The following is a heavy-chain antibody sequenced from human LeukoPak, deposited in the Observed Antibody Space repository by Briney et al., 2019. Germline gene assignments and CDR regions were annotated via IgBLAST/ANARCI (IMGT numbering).Heavy chain of an antibody. V-gene: IGHV4-39*01. CDR3: ARHTPPYYDRSGYYYFDY. CDR1: GGSISSGYFF. J-gene: IGHJ4*02. CDR2: VSYSGST. Sequence: PSETLSLTCAVSGGSISSGYFFWGWIRQPPGRGLEFIATVSYSGSTSYNPSLKSRVTISVDTAKNQFSLKLSSVTAADTALYYCARHTPPYYDRSGYYYFDYWGQGTLVTVSS. D-gene: IGHD3-22*01.